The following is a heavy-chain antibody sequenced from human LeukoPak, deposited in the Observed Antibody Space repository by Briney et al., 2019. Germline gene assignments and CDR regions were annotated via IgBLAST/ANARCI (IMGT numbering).Heavy chain of an antibody. V-gene: IGHV4-30-4*01. CDR2: IYYSGST. D-gene: IGHD4-17*01. Sequence: PSQTLSLTCNVSGGSISSGDYYWSWIRQPPGKGLEWIGYIYYSGSTYYNPSLKSRVTISVDTSKNQFSLKLSSVTAADTAVYYCASTVTTSHYFDYWGQGTLVTVSS. J-gene: IGHJ4*02. CDR3: ASTVTTSHYFDY. CDR1: GGSISSGDYY.